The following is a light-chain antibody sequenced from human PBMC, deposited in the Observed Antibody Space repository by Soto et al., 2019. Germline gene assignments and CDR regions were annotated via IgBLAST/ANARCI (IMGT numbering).Light chain of an antibody. Sequence: DIQMPQSPSSLSASVGDRVTITCRASQSISSYLNWYQQKPGKAPKLLIYAASSLQSGVPSRFSGSGSGTYFTLTIISLQPEDFATYYCQQSYSTPLTFGGGTKVEIK. CDR3: QQSYSTPLT. CDR1: QSISSY. CDR2: AAS. V-gene: IGKV1-39*01. J-gene: IGKJ4*01.